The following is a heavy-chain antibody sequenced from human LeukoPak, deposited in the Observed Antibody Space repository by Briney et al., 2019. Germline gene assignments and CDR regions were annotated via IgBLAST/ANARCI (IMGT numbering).Heavy chain of an antibody. CDR1: GYTFTGYY. V-gene: IGHV1-2*02. CDR2: INPNSGGT. CDR3: ARDRRLRFLEWVGYDY. D-gene: IGHD3-3*01. Sequence: ASVKVSCNASGYTFTGYYMHWVRQAPGQGLEWMGWINPNSGGTNYAQKFQGRVTMTRDTSISTAYMELSRLRSDDTAVYYCARDRRLRFLEWVGYDYWGQGTLVTVSS. J-gene: IGHJ4*02.